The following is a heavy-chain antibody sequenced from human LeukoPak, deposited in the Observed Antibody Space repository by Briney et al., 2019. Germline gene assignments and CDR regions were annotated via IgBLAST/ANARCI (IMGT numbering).Heavy chain of an antibody. J-gene: IGHJ4*02. D-gene: IGHD3-10*01. Sequence: GSLRLSCAASGFTFSSYGMSWVRQAPGKGLEWVSAISGGGGTTYYADSVKGRFTISRDNSKSTLYIQMNSLRAEDTAVYYCARAKPKNMVRGLIMRRESRYYFDYWGQGTLVTVSS. V-gene: IGHV3-23*01. CDR2: ISGGGGTT. CDR3: ARAKPKNMVRGLIMRRESRYYFDY. CDR1: GFTFSSYG.